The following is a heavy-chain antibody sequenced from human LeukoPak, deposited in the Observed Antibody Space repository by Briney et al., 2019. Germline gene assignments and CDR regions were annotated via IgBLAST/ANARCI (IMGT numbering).Heavy chain of an antibody. J-gene: IGHJ4*02. CDR2: IRYDGSNK. D-gene: IGHD6-6*01. Sequence: GGSLRLSCAASGFTFSSYDMHWVRQAPGKGLEWVAFIRYDGSNKYYADSVKGRFTISRDNSKNTLYLQMNSLRAEDTAVYYCARPPLRYSSSSYFDYWGQGTLVTVSS. CDR1: GFTFSSYD. CDR3: ARPPLRYSSSSYFDY. V-gene: IGHV3-30*02.